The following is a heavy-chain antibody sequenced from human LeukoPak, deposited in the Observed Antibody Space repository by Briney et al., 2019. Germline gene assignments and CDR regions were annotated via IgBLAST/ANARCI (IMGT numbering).Heavy chain of an antibody. J-gene: IGHJ6*02. Sequence: SETLSLTCNVSGDSISRSSTFWGWFRQPPGKGLEWIGSIHYSGSTHYNPALRSRLTMSVDTSKQQFSLKLTPVTAADTAVYYCARSPGLYGMDVWGQGTTVTVSS. CDR3: ARSPGLYGMDV. V-gene: IGHV4-39*01. CDR2: IHYSGST. CDR1: GDSISRSSTF.